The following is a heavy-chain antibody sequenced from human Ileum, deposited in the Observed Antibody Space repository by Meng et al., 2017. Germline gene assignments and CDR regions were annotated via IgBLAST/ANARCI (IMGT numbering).Heavy chain of an antibody. CDR2: SSYSGRP. CDR1: GSSIRSYY. J-gene: IGHJ2*01. D-gene: IGHD2-15*01. CDR3: ATGGYCSFLGCNWYFDL. Sequence: QVQLQESGPGLVKPSVTLLRTCTASGSSIRSYYWSWIRQPPGKGREWIEYSSYSGRPSSPPSLGRRVTISVDTSKNQFSLKLSSVTAADTAVYYCATGGYCSFLGCNWYFDLWGRGTLLPVSS. V-gene: IGHV4-59*08.